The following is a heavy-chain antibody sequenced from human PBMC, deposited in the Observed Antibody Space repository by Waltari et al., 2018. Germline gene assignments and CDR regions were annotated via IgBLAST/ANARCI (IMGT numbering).Heavy chain of an antibody. CDR1: AYTFTDYY. V-gene: IGHV1-69-2*01. D-gene: IGHD2-8*01. CDR2: VDPEDGET. Sequence: EVQLVQSGAEVKKPGPTVKISCKASAYTFTDYYMHWVQQAPGKGLEWMGRVDPEDGETIYAEKFQGRVTITADTSTDTAYMELSSLRSEDTAVYYCATDILMVYAMEYYFDYWGQGTLVTVSS. CDR3: ATDILMVYAMEYYFDY. J-gene: IGHJ4*02.